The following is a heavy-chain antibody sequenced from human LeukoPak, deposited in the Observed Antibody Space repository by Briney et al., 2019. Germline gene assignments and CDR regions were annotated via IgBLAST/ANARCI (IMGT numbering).Heavy chain of an antibody. V-gene: IGHV4-38-2*02. D-gene: IGHD6-19*01. Sequence: SETLSLTCTVSGYSISSGYYWGWIRQPPGKGLEWIGEINHSGSTNYNPSLKSRVTISVDTSKNQFSLKLSSVTAADTAVYYCARGRIAVAGMGLYYYYYMDVWGKGTTVTVSS. CDR1: GYSISSGYY. CDR3: ARGRIAVAGMGLYYYYYMDV. CDR2: INHSGST. J-gene: IGHJ6*03.